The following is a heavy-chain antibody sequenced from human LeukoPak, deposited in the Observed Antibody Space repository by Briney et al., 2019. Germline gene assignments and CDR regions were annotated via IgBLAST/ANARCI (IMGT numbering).Heavy chain of an antibody. CDR1: GYTFTGYY. CDR2: INPNSGGT. V-gene: IGHV1-2*02. J-gene: IGHJ4*02. CDR3: ARAYCTNGVCYIGY. D-gene: IGHD2-8*01. Sequence: ASVKVSCKASGYTFTGYYMHWVRQAPGQGLEWMGWINPNSGGTNYAQQFQGRVTMTRDTSISTAYMELSRLRSDDTAVYYCARAYCTNGVCYIGYWGQGTLVTVSS.